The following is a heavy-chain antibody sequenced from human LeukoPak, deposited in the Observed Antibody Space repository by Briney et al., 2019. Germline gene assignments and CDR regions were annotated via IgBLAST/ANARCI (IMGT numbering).Heavy chain of an antibody. CDR3: ARQGWLQFLVRFDP. Sequence: SETLSLTCTVSGGSISSSSYYWGWIRQPPGKGLEWIGSIYYSGGTYYNPSLKSRVTISVDTSKNQFSLKLSSVTAAGTAVYYCARQGWLQFLVRFDPWGQGTLVTVSS. CDR1: GGSISSSSYY. D-gene: IGHD5-24*01. CDR2: IYYSGGT. V-gene: IGHV4-39*01. J-gene: IGHJ5*02.